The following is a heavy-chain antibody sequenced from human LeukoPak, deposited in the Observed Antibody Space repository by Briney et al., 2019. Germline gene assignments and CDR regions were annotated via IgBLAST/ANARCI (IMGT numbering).Heavy chain of an antibody. J-gene: IGHJ2*01. CDR3: ARITGENLYFDL. CDR2: IYHSGST. D-gene: IGHD1-20*01. CDR1: GYSTNSDYY. V-gene: IGHV4-38-2*02. Sequence: SETLSLTCTVSGYSTNSDYYWGWIRQPPGEGLEWIASIYHSGSTYHNPSLRSRITISLDTSKNQFSLKLNSVTAADTAVYFCARITGENLYFDLWGRGTLVSVSS.